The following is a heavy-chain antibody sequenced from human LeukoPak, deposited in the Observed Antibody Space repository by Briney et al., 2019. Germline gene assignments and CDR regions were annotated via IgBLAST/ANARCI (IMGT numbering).Heavy chain of an antibody. CDR3: ARDSFRSMYYYDSSGYSNRDY. CDR1: GYTFTGYY. V-gene: IGHV1-2*02. CDR2: INPNSGGT. Sequence: ASVKVSCKASGYTFTGYYMHWVRQAPGQGLEWMGWINPNSGGTNYAQKFQGRVTMTRDTSISTAYMELSRLRPDDTAVYYCARDSFRSMYYYDSSGYSNRDYWGQGTLVTVSS. J-gene: IGHJ4*02. D-gene: IGHD3-22*01.